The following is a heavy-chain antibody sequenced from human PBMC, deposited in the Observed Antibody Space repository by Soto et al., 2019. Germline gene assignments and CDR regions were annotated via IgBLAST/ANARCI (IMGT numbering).Heavy chain of an antibody. D-gene: IGHD2-2*01. Sequence: SVKVYCKSSGGSSSTYSITWVRQAPGQGLEWMGGIIPVFGTTNYAQKFQGRLTITADESTSTAYMQLSSLRSEDTAVYYCARADVVVTPAAMPEYFYYGLDVWGQGTPVTVSS. CDR2: IIPVFGTT. J-gene: IGHJ6*01. V-gene: IGHV1-69*13. CDR1: GGSSSTYS. CDR3: ARADVVVTPAAMPEYFYYGLDV.